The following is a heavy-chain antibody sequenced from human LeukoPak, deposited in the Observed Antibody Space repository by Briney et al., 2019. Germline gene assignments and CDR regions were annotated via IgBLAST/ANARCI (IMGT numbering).Heavy chain of an antibody. CDR1: GGSISSSSYY. Sequence: SETLSLTCTVSGGSISSSSYYWGWIRQPPGKGLEWIGSIYYSGSTYNNPSLKSRVTISVDTSKNQFSLRLSSVTAADTAVYYCAKDLDSRPYYFDYWGQGTLVTVSS. CDR2: IYYSGST. D-gene: IGHD3-9*01. J-gene: IGHJ4*02. V-gene: IGHV4-39*07. CDR3: AKDLDSRPYYFDY.